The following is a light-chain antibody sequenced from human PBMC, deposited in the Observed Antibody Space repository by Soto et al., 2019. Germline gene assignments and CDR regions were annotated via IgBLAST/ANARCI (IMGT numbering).Light chain of an antibody. CDR3: CSYAGSSTYV. Sequence: QSALTQPASLSGSPGQSITISCTGTISDVGSYNLVSWYQQHPGKAPKLMIYEGSKRPSGVSNRFSGSKSGNTASLTISGLQAEDEADYYCCSYAGSSTYVFRTGTKVTVL. CDR2: EGS. J-gene: IGLJ1*01. V-gene: IGLV2-23*01. CDR1: ISDVGSYNL.